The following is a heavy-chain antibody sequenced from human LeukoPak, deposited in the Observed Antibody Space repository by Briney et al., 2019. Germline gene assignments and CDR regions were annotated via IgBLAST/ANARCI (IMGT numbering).Heavy chain of an antibody. CDR3: AHPTEYSSSWYGNWFDP. CDR1: GFTFSRYS. D-gene: IGHD6-13*01. J-gene: IGHJ5*01. V-gene: IGHV3-48*01. CDR2: ISSSSRSI. Sequence: GGSLRLSCAASGFTFSRYSMNWVRQAPGKGLEWVSYISSSSRSIHDADSVKGRFTISRDNAKNSLYLHMNSLRAEDTAVYYCAHPTEYSSSWYGNWFDPWGQGTLVTVSS.